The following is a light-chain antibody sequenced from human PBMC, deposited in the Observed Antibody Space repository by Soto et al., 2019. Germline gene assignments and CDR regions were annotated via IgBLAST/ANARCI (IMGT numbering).Light chain of an antibody. CDR3: QQHNNWPLT. J-gene: IGKJ4*01. V-gene: IGKV3-15*01. CDR1: QSVSSN. CDR2: GIS. Sequence: EIMMTQSPATLSVCPGERATLSCRASQSVSSNLAWYQQKPGQAPRLLMYGISTRATGIPARFSGSGSGTEFILTISSLQSEDFAIYYCQQHNNWPLTFGGGTKVEIK.